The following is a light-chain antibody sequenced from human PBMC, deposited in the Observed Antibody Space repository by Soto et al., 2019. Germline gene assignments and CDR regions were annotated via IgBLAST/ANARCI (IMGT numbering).Light chain of an antibody. CDR1: QDIRNS. V-gene: IGKV1-8*01. CDR3: QQYYSYPRS. Sequence: IQMTQSPPSVSASVGDRVTITCRASQDIRNSLAWYQQTPGKAPKLLIHGASSLYRGVSSRFSGGGTGADFTLTISCLQSEDFATYYCQQYYSYPRSFGPGTKVDIK. CDR2: GAS. J-gene: IGKJ3*01.